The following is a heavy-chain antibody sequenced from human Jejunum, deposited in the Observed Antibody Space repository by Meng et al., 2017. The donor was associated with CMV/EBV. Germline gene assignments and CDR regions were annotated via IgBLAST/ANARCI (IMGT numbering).Heavy chain of an antibody. CDR3: ARGRRNEPLFDY. V-gene: IGHV1-69*13. J-gene: IGHJ4*02. Sequence: QVQLVHAGAWGKKPGPSVKVACKTSGGSFSTHTFSWVRQAPGQGLEWMGGLIAVFDKTKAAPRFQDRVTFTADESTSTAYMELSSLTFDDTAVYFCARGRRNEPLFDYWGQGTLVTVSS. D-gene: IGHD1-14*01. CDR2: LIAVFDKT. CDR1: GGSFSTHT.